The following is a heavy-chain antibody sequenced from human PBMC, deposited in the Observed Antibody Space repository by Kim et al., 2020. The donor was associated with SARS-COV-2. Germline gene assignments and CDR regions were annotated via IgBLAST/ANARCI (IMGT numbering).Heavy chain of an antibody. CDR2: IYPGDFDT. Sequence: GESLKISCKGSGYSFTSYWIGWVRQMSGKGLEWMGIIYPGDFDTRYSPSFQGQVTISANKSISTAYLQWSSLKASDTAMYYCARNRYFDWLPLFGERLGWFDPWGRGTLVTVSS. V-gene: IGHV5-51*01. J-gene: IGHJ5*02. CDR3: ARNRYFDWLPLFGERLGWFDP. CDR1: GYSFTSYW. D-gene: IGHD3-9*01.